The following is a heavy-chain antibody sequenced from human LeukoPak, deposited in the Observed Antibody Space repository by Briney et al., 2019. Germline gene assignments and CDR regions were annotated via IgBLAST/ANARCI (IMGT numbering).Heavy chain of an antibody. Sequence: GGSLRLSCAASGFTFSSYEMNWVRQAPGKGLEWVSYISSSGSTIYYADSVKGRFTISRDNAKNSLYLQMNSLRAEDTAVYYCASGGHRVRLDSLNWFDPWGQGTLVTVSS. CDR2: ISSSGSTI. V-gene: IGHV3-48*03. CDR3: ASGGHRVRLDSLNWFDP. D-gene: IGHD2-15*01. CDR1: GFTFSSYE. J-gene: IGHJ5*02.